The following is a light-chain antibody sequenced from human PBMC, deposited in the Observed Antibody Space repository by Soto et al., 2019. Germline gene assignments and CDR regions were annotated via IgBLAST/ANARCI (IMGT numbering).Light chain of an antibody. CDR1: QFVSSRN. V-gene: IGKV3-20*01. CDR2: GAS. CDR3: QQYGSSPIT. J-gene: IGKJ5*01. Sequence: EIVLTQSPGTLSLSAGESATLLCRAIQFVSSRNLAWYQQKPGQAPRLLIDGASSRATGIPDRFSSSGSGTDFTLPITPLEPEDFAVYLCQQYGSSPITFGEGTRLDIK.